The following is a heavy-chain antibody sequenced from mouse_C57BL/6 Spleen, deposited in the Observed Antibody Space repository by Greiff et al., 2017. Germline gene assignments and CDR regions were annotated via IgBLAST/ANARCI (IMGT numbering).Heavy chain of an antibody. J-gene: IGHJ3*01. CDR2: INPNNGGT. D-gene: IGHD2-4*01. Sequence: VQLKQSGPELVKPGASVKISCKASGYTFTDYYMNWVKQSHGKSLEWIGDINPNNGGTSYNQKFKGKATLTVDKSSSTAYMELRSLTSEDSAVYYCARRDDYDKRFAYWGQGTLVTVSA. CDR1: GYTFTDYY. V-gene: IGHV1-26*01. CDR3: ARRDDYDKRFAY.